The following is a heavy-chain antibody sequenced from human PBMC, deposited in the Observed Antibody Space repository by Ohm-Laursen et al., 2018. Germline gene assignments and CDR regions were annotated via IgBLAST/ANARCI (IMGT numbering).Heavy chain of an antibody. V-gene: IGHV4-4*07. CDR2: IYTTGST. CDR1: GGSISGYY. J-gene: IGHJ4*02. Sequence: TLSLTCTVSGGSISGYYWSWIRQPAGKGLEWIGRIYTTGSTNYNPSFKSRVTISVDTSKNQFSLKLSSVTAADTAVYYCARGFSGWWGRIDYWGQGILVTVSS. D-gene: IGHD6-19*01. CDR3: ARGFSGWWGRIDY.